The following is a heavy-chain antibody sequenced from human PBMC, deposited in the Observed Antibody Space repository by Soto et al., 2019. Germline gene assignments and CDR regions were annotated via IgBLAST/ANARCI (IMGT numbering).Heavy chain of an antibody. CDR2: IYYSGST. D-gene: IGHD6-19*01. J-gene: IGHJ6*02. CDR3: ARRGIAVAGKPGYYYYGMDV. CDR1: GGSISSSSYY. V-gene: IGHV4-39*01. Sequence: LSLTCTVSGGSISSSSYYWGWIRQPPGKGLEWIGSIYYSGSTYYNPSLKSRVTISVDTSKNQFSLKLSSVTAADTAVYYCARRGIAVAGKPGYYYYGMDVWGQGTTVTVSS.